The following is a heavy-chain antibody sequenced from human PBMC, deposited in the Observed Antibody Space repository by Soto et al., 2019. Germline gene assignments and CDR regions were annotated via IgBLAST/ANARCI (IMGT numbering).Heavy chain of an antibody. Sequence: ASVKVSCKTSGYTFTSYGVSWVRQAPGQGLEWMGWISGYNGNTNYAQKLQGRVTMTTDTSTSTAYMELRSLASDDTAVYYCARDGLRGGRTPGNFNYYYYGMDVWGQGTTVTVSS. D-gene: IGHD3-10*01. J-gene: IGHJ6*02. CDR3: ARDGLRGGRTPGNFNYYYYGMDV. V-gene: IGHV1-18*01. CDR2: ISGYNGNT. CDR1: GYTFTSYG.